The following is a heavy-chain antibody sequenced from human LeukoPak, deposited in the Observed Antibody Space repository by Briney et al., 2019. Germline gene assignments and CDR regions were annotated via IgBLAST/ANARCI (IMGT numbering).Heavy chain of an antibody. D-gene: IGHD3-16*01. CDR1: GGSFSGYY. V-gene: IGHV4-34*01. CDR3: ARHYGR. Sequence: SETLSLTCAVYGGSFSGYYWSWIRQPPGKGLEWIGEINHSGSTNYNPSLKSRVTISVDTSKNQFSLKLSSVTAADTAVYYCARHYGRWGQGTLVTVSS. J-gene: IGHJ4*02. CDR2: INHSGST.